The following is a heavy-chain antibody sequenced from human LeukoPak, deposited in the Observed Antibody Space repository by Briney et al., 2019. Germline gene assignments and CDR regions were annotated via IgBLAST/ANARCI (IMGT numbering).Heavy chain of an antibody. CDR2: IYYSGST. CDR1: GGSISSSY. V-gene: IGHV4-59*01. CDR3: ARSYGSGSPFDY. J-gene: IGHJ4*02. D-gene: IGHD3-10*01. Sequence: SETLSLTCTVSGGSISSSYWSWIRQPPGKGLEWIGYIYYSGSTNYNPSLKSRVTISVDTSKNQFSLKLSSVTAADTAVYYCARSYGSGSPFDYWGQGTLVTVSS.